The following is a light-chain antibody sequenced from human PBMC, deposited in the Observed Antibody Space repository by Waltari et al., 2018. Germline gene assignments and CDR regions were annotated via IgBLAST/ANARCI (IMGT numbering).Light chain of an antibody. CDR3: QHYNSFSALFT. CDR2: KAS. J-gene: IGKJ3*01. Sequence: DIQMTQSPSTVSASVGHRVPITCRASQSISRWLAWYQQKPGKAPKLLIHKASSLQSGVPSRFSGSGSGTEFTLNITSLQPDDFATYYCQHYNSFSALFTFGPGTQVDIK. V-gene: IGKV1-5*03. CDR1: QSISRW.